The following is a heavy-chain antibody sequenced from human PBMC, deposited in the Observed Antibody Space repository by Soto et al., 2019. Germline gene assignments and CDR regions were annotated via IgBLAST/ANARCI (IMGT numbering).Heavy chain of an antibody. CDR2: SYHTGAT. D-gene: IGHD7-27*01. CDR3: ARERTPRTGFDY. V-gene: IGHV4-59*01. Sequence: SETLSLTCTVSVGSITGYYWSWIRQSPGKGLEWIGCSYHTGATNYNPSLKSRVTISVDTSKNQFSLTLSSATAADTAVYYCARERTPRTGFDYWGQGTLVTVSS. J-gene: IGHJ4*02. CDR1: VGSITGYY.